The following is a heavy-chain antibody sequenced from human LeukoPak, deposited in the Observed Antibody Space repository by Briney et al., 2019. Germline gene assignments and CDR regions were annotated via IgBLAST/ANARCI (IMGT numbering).Heavy chain of an antibody. Sequence: ASVKVSCKASGYTFTGYYMHWVRQAPGQGLEWMGWINPNSGGTNYAQKFQGRVTMTRDTSISTAYMELSSLRSEDTAVYYCATENTIFGVVASNESGYWGQGTLVTVSS. CDR1: GYTFTGYY. CDR3: ATENTIFGVVASNESGY. V-gene: IGHV1-2*02. J-gene: IGHJ4*02. CDR2: INPNSGGT. D-gene: IGHD3-3*01.